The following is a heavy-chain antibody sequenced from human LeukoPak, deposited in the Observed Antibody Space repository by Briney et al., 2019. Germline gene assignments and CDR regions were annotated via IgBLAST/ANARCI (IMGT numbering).Heavy chain of an antibody. CDR1: GGSISSSSYY. CDR2: IYYSGST. J-gene: IGHJ4*02. Sequence: KPSETLSLTCTVSGGSISSSSYYWGRIRQPPGKGLEWIGSIYYSGSTYYNPSLKSRVTISVDTSKNQFSLKLSSVTAADTAVYYCAREPEYYDSSGGYFDYWGQGTLVTVSS. CDR3: AREPEYYDSSGGYFDY. D-gene: IGHD3-22*01. V-gene: IGHV4-39*07.